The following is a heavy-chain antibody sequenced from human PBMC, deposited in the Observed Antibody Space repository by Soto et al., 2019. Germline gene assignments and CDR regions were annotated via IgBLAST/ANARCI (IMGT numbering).Heavy chain of an antibody. CDR1: GGSFSGYF. CDR2: INHSGST. V-gene: IGHV4-34*01. Sequence: SETLSLTCAVYGGSFSGYFWNWVRQPPGKGLEWIGEINHSGSTKYNPSLKSRATLSVDTSKNQFSLRVFSVTAADTAVYYCARDLSGYYYGMDVWGQGTTVTVSS. CDR3: ARDLSGYYYGMDV. J-gene: IGHJ6*02.